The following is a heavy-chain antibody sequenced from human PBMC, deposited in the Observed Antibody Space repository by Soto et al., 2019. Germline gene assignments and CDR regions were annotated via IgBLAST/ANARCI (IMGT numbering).Heavy chain of an antibody. J-gene: IGHJ4*02. D-gene: IGHD6-19*01. CDR3: AREGIDAVAGSFDY. V-gene: IGHV3-7*01. Sequence: EVQLVESGGGLVQPGGSLRLSCAASGFTFSSYWMSWVRQAPGKGLEWVANIKQDGSEKYYVDSVKGRFTISRDNAKNSLYLQMNSLRAEDTAVYYWAREGIDAVAGSFDYWGQGTLVTVSS. CDR2: IKQDGSEK. CDR1: GFTFSSYW.